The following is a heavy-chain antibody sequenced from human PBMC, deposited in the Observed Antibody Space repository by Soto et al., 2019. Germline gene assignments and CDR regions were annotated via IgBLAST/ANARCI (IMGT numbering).Heavy chain of an antibody. CDR3: TKARFYFDSSPYDS. J-gene: IGHJ4*02. CDR1: GFTFEDYA. V-gene: IGHV3-43D*03. CDR2: ISADGSDP. D-gene: IGHD3-22*01. Sequence: GGSLRLSCAASGFTFEDYALHWVRQSSGKGPEWVSLISADGSDPYHADSVKGRFTISRDNRKDSLYLQMNSLRPEDSAIYYCTKARFYFDSSPYDSWGQGTLVTVSS.